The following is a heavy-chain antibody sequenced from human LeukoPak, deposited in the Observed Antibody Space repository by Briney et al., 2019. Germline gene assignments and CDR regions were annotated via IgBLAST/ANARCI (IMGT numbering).Heavy chain of an antibody. Sequence: GGSLRLSCAASGFTFSSYWMSWVRQAPGKGLEWVGRIKSKTDGGTTDYAAPVKGRFTISRDDSKNTLYLQMNSLKTEDTAVYYCTTAPVVVTAIPLDYWGQGTLVTVSS. D-gene: IGHD2-21*02. CDR2: IKSKTDGGTT. J-gene: IGHJ4*02. CDR3: TTAPVVVTAIPLDY. CDR1: GFTFSSYW. V-gene: IGHV3-15*01.